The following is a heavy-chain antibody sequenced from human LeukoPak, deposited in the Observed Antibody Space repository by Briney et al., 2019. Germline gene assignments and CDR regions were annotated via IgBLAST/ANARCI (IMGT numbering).Heavy chain of an antibody. J-gene: IGHJ3*02. D-gene: IGHD1-26*01. V-gene: IGHV4-31*03. CDR1: GASISSGSYF. CDR2: IYNSGSA. Sequence: SETLSLTCTVSGASISSGSYFWSWIRQHPGKGLEWIGYIYNSGSAYYNPSLKSRVIISVDTSKNQFSLKLSSVTAADTAVYYCAREWGGSYYTNDAFDIWGQGAMVTVSS. CDR3: AREWGGSYYTNDAFDI.